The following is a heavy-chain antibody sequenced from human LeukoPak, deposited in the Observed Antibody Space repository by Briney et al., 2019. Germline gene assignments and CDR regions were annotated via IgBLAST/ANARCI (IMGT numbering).Heavy chain of an antibody. CDR3: AKDSGLWFLYNWFDP. Sequence: GRALRLSCAASGFTFSSYGMHWVPQAPGKGLEWVAVISYDGSNKYYAASVKARFTISRDNSKNTLYLQMNSLRAEDTAVYYCAKDSGLWFLYNWFDPWGQGTLVTVSS. D-gene: IGHD3-10*01. J-gene: IGHJ5*02. CDR1: GFTFSSYG. V-gene: IGHV3-30*18. CDR2: ISYDGSNK.